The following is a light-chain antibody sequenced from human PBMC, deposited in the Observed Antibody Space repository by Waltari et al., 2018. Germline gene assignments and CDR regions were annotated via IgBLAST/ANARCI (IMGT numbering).Light chain of an antibody. CDR3: QQSYSTPPT. V-gene: IGKV3-15*01. Sequence: EIVMTQSPATLSVSPGERATLSCRASQSVRNNLVWYQQKPGQAPRLLIYGASTRVTGIPARFSGSGSGTEFTLTISSLQSEDFATYYCQQSYSTPPTFGGGTKVEIK. CDR2: GAS. CDR1: QSVRNN. J-gene: IGKJ4*01.